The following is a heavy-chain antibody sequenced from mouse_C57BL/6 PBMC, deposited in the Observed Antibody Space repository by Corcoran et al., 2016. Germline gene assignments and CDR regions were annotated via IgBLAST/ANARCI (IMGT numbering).Heavy chain of an antibody. CDR3: AILRGAY. Sequence: QVQLQQPGAELVRPGTSVKLSCKASGYTFTSYWMHWVKQRPGQGLEWIGVIDPSDSYTNYNQKFKGKATLTVDTSSSTAYMQLSSLTSEDSAVYYCAILRGAYWGQGTLVTVSA. D-gene: IGHD1-1*01. CDR2: IDPSDSYT. CDR1: GYTFTSYW. J-gene: IGHJ3*01. V-gene: IGHV1-59*01.